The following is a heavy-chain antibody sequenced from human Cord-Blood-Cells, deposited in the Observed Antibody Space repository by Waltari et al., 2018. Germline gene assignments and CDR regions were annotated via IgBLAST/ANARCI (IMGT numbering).Heavy chain of an antibody. Sequence: EVQLVESGGGLVKPGGSLRLSCAASGFTFSNAWLSSVRQAPGKGMEWVGRNKSKTDGGTTDYAAHGKRSVTIARNHSKNTLYLPMDSRKTEDPVVYYCTMELDTMVRGVDYWGQWTLVTVSS. D-gene: IGHD3-10*01. CDR2: NKSKTDGGTT. J-gene: IGHJ4*02. V-gene: IGHV3-15*01. CDR3: TMELDTMVRGVDY. CDR1: GFTFSNAW.